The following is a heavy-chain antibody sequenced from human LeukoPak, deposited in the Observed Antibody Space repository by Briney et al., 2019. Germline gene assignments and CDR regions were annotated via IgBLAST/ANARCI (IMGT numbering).Heavy chain of an antibody. V-gene: IGHV4-59*01. D-gene: IGHD2-8*01. CDR3: AGVYSYGMDV. Sequence: PSETLSLTCAVYGGSFSGYYWSWIRQPPGKGLEWIGYIYYSGGPNYSPSLKSRVTISLGTSKNQFSLSLSSVTAADTAVYYCAGVYSYGMDVWGQGTTVTVSS. CDR2: IYYSGGP. CDR1: GGSFSGYY. J-gene: IGHJ6*02.